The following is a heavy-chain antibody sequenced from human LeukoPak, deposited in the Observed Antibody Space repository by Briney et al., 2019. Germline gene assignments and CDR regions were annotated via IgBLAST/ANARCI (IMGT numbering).Heavy chain of an antibody. V-gene: IGHV1-18*01. Sequence: GASVKVSCKASGYTFTSYGISWVRQAPGQGLEWMGWISAYNGNTNYAQKLQGRVTMTTDTSTSTAYMELRSLRSDDTAVYYCARAPPHYGDYVDYYYYYGDVWGKGTTVTVSS. D-gene: IGHD4-17*01. CDR2: ISAYNGNT. J-gene: IGHJ6*03. CDR3: ARAPPHYGDYVDYYYYYGDV. CDR1: GYTFTSYG.